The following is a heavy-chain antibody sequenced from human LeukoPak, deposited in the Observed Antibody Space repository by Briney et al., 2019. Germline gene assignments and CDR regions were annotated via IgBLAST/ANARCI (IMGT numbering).Heavy chain of an antibody. CDR1: GGTFSSYA. CDR3: AGVVVAAKGYAFDI. Sequence: SVKVSCKASGGTFSSYAISWVRQAPGQGLEWMGGIIPIFGTANYAQKFQGRVTITADESTSTAYMELSSLRSEDTAVYYCAGVVVAAKGYAFDIWGQGTMVTVSS. J-gene: IGHJ3*02. CDR2: IIPIFGTA. V-gene: IGHV1-69*13. D-gene: IGHD2-15*01.